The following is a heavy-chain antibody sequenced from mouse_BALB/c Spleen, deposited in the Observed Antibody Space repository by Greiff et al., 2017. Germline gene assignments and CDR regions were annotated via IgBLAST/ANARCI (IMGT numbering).Heavy chain of an antibody. J-gene: IGHJ3*01. Sequence: EVQLQQSGTVLVRPGASVKMSCKASGYSFTSYWMHWVKQRPGQGLEWIGAIYPGNSDTSYNQKFKGKAALTAVTSASTAYMELSSLTNEDSAVYYCTRSNYVRSGFAYWGQGTLVTVSA. CDR2: IYPGNSDT. V-gene: IGHV1-5*01. D-gene: IGHD2-5*01. CDR3: TRSNYVRSGFAY. CDR1: GYSFTSYW.